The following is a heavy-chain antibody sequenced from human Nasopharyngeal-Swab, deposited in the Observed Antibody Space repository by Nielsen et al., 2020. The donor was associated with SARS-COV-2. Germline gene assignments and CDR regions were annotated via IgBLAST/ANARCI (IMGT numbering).Heavy chain of an antibody. V-gene: IGHV1-3*04. Sequence: WVRQAPGQGLEWMGWINTANGDTRYSQKFQGRVTITAGESTSTAYMELSSLRSEDTAVYYCASLIGGFDYWGQGTLVTVSS. CDR2: INTANGDT. J-gene: IGHJ4*02. CDR3: ASLIGGFDY. D-gene: IGHD3-10*01.